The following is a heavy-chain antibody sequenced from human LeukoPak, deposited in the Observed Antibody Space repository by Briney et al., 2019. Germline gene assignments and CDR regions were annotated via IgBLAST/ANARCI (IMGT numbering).Heavy chain of an antibody. D-gene: IGHD2-2*01. CDR1: GGTFSSYA. J-gene: IGHJ4*02. Sequence: ASVKVSCKASGGTFSSYAISWVRQAPGQGLEWMGWISAYNGNTNYAQKLQGRVTMTTDTSTSTAYMELRSLRSDDTAVYYCARDHLGYCSSTSCYVRSDYWGQGTLVTVSS. CDR3: ARDHLGYCSSTSCYVRSDY. V-gene: IGHV1-18*01. CDR2: ISAYNGNT.